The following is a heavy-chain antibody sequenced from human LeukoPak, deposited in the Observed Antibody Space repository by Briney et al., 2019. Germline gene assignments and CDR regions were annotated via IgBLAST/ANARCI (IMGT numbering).Heavy chain of an antibody. J-gene: IGHJ4*02. D-gene: IGHD4/OR15-4a*01. CDR2: IYPGDSDT. Sequence: GESLKISCKGSGYSFTSYWIGWVRQMPGKGLEWMGIIYPGDSDTRYSPSFQGQVTISVDKSISTAYVQWSSLKASDTAVYYCARRVLDYFEHWGQGTLVTVSS. CDR1: GYSFTSYW. V-gene: IGHV5-51*01. CDR3: ARRVLDYFEH.